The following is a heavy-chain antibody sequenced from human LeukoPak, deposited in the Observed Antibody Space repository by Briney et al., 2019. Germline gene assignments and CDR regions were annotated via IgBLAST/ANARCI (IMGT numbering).Heavy chain of an antibody. CDR1: GFSFSSLA. CDR2: ITGSGGNT. V-gene: IGHV3-23*01. CDR3: ARRTALEQYFDY. J-gene: IGHJ4*02. D-gene: IGHD1/OR15-1a*01. Sequence: GGSLRLSCAASGFSFSSLAMSWVRQTPGKGLEWVSAITGSGGNTYYADSVKGRLTISRDNSKNTLYLQMNSMRADDTAVYYCARRTALEQYFDYWGQGTLVTVSS.